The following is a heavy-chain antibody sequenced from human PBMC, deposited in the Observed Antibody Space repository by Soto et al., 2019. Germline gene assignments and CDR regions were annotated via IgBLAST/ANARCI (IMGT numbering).Heavy chain of an antibody. CDR2: ISGSGGST. CDR1: GFTFSSYA. V-gene: IGHV3-23*01. CDR3: AKEYYDILTGQRSGYFDY. J-gene: IGHJ4*02. Sequence: GGSLRLSCAASGFTFSSYAMSWVRQAPGKGLEWVSAISGSGGSTYYADSVKGRFTISRDNSKNTLYLQMNSLRAEDTAVYYCAKEYYDILTGQRSGYFDYWGQGTLVTVSS. D-gene: IGHD3-9*01.